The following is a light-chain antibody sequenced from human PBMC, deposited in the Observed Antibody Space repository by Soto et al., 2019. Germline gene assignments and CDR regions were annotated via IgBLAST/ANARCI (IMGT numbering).Light chain of an antibody. V-gene: IGKV3-15*01. CDR2: GAS. CDR3: QQYNNWPLYT. J-gene: IGKJ2*01. Sequence: EIVMTQSPATLSVSPGERATLSCRASQSVSSNLAWYQQKPGQAPRLLIYGASTRATGIPARFSGSGSGTVFTLTISSLQSEDFAVYYCQQYNNWPLYTFGPGTKLEIK. CDR1: QSVSSN.